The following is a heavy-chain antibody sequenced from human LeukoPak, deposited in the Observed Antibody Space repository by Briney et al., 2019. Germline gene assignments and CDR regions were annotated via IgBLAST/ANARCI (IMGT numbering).Heavy chain of an antibody. Sequence: PSETLSLTCAVSGYSISSGYYWGWIRQPPGKGLEWIGSIYHSGSTYYNPSIKSRVTISVDTSKNQFSLKLSSVTAADTAVYYCARGGGSYYKNAFDIWGQGTMVTVSS. CDR1: GYSISSGYY. D-gene: IGHD1-26*01. J-gene: IGHJ3*02. CDR2: IYHSGST. CDR3: ARGGGSYYKNAFDI. V-gene: IGHV4-38-2*01.